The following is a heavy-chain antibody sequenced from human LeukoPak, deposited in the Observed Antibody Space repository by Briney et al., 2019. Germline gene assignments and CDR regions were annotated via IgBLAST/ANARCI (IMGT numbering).Heavy chain of an antibody. CDR3: ARDSDTAMVVLHY. CDR1: GYTFTGYY. CDR2: INPNSGGT. D-gene: IGHD5-18*01. Sequence: ASVKVSCKASGYTFTGYYMHWVRQAPGQGLEWMGWINPNSGGTNYAQKFQGRVTMTRDMSTSTVYMELSSLRSEDTAVYYCARDSDTAMVVLHYWGQGTLVTVSS. V-gene: IGHV1-2*02. J-gene: IGHJ4*02.